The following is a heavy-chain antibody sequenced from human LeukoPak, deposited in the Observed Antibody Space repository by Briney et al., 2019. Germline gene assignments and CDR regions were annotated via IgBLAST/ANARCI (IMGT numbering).Heavy chain of an antibody. D-gene: IGHD4-11*01. V-gene: IGHV3-53*01. CDR2: IYSGGST. CDR3: ARVYINYYFDY. Sequence: GGSLRLSCAASGFAVSSNYMSWVRQAPGKGLEWVSVIYSGGSTYYADSVKGRFTISRDNSKNTLYLQMNSLRAEDTAVYYCARVYINYYFDYWGQGTLVTVSS. CDR1: GFAVSSNY. J-gene: IGHJ4*02.